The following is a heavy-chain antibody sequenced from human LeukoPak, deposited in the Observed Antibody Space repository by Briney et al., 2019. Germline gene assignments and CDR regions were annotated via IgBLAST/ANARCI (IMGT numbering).Heavy chain of an antibody. D-gene: IGHD4-17*01. Sequence: SETLSLTCIVSGGSISTSAYYWGWIRQPPEEGLQWIGYIYHSGSTYYNPSLKSRVTISVDRSKNQFSLKLSSVTAADTAVYYCARGNYGDYDTLFDYWGQGTLVTVSS. J-gene: IGHJ4*02. CDR2: IYHSGST. V-gene: IGHV4-39*07. CDR1: GGSISTSAYY. CDR3: ARGNYGDYDTLFDY.